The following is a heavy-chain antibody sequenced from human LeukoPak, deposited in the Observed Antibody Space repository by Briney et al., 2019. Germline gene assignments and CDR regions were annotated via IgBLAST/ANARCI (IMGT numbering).Heavy chain of an antibody. CDR1: GGSISSSNW. CDR2: INHSGST. CDR3: ARGRRGKYCSSTSCYFDP. Sequence: SETLSLTCAVSGGSISSSNWWSWVRQPPGKGLEWIGEINHSGSTNYNPSLKSRVTISVDTSKNQFSLKLSSVTAADTAVYYCARGRRGKYCSSTSCYFDPWGQGTLVTVSS. J-gene: IGHJ5*02. D-gene: IGHD2-2*01. V-gene: IGHV4-4*02.